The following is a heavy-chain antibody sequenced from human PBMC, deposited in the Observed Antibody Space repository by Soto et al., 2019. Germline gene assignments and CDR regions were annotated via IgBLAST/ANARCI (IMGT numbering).Heavy chain of an antibody. CDR2: FDPEDGET. Sequence: QVQLVQSGAEVKKPGASVKVSCKVSGYTLTELSMHWVRQAPGKGLEWMGSFDPEDGETMYAQNLQGRVTMTEDTSTDTAYMELNGLRAEDTAVYYCATSGISWFGGDGVDNWGQGTLVTVSS. V-gene: IGHV1-24*01. J-gene: IGHJ4*02. CDR1: GYTLTELS. D-gene: IGHD6-13*01. CDR3: ATSGISWFGGDGVDN.